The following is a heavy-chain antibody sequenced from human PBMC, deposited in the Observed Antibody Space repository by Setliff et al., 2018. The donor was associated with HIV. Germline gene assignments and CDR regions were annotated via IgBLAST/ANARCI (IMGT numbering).Heavy chain of an antibody. CDR2: ISSSGNTI. Sequence: GGSLRLSCVGSGFSFSDYEMNWVRQAPGKGLEWLSFISSSGNTIYYADSVRGRFTISRDNAKKSLFLQMSGLRAEDTAVYYCARGCVGGNCYSPTGDYWGQGTLVTVSS. CDR1: GFSFSDYE. J-gene: IGHJ4*02. CDR3: ARGCVGGNCYSPTGDY. D-gene: IGHD2-15*01. V-gene: IGHV3-48*03.